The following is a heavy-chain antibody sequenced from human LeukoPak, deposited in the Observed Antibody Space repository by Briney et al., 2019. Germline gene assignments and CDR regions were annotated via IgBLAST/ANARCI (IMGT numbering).Heavy chain of an antibody. D-gene: IGHD3-9*01. Sequence: PSETLSLTCSVSDDSITMYYWTWIRQPPGKGLEWIGYVDHTGSTNFNPSLNGRVSISRDTSKNQFSLKLSSVTAADTAVYYCARAAYYDILTGPYFDYWGQGTLVTVSS. J-gene: IGHJ4*02. CDR3: ARAAYYDILTGPYFDY. CDR2: VDHTGST. V-gene: IGHV4-59*01. CDR1: DDSITMYY.